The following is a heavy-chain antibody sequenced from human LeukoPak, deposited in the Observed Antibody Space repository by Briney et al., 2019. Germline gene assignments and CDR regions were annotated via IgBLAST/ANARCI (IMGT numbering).Heavy chain of an antibody. CDR2: IYRDGST. J-gene: IGHJ4*02. Sequence: GGSLRLSCAASGFIVSSKYVNWVRQAPGKGLEGVSVIYRDGSTYYADSVKGRFTISRDNSKNTLYLQMNSLRVEDTAVYYCAKAPPGLSLDSWGQGTLVTVSS. CDR1: GFIVSSKY. V-gene: IGHV3-66*01. D-gene: IGHD1-14*01. CDR3: AKAPPGLSLDS.